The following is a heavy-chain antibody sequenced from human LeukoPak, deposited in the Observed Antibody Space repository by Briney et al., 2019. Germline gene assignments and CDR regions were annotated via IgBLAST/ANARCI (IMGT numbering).Heavy chain of an antibody. CDR3: ARGEVENWFDP. D-gene: IGHD1-1*01. CDR1: GYTFRTYD. CDR2: INPNSGTT. Sequence: ASVKVSCKASGYTFRTYDINWVRQATGQGLEWMGCINPNSGTTGYAQNFQGRITITRNTSITTAYMELSSLRSEDTAVYYCARGEVENWFDPWGQGTLVTVSS. V-gene: IGHV1-8*03. J-gene: IGHJ5*02.